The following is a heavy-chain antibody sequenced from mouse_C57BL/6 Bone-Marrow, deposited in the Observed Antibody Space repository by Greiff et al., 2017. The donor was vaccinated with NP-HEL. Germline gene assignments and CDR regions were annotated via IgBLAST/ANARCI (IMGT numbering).Heavy chain of an antibody. J-gene: IGHJ3*01. CDR3: ARHGRLAY. CDR2: ISSGGSYT. CDR1: GFTFSSYG. V-gene: IGHV5-6*01. Sequence: EVNVVESGGDLVKPGGSLKLSCAASGFTFSSYGMSWVRQTPDKRLEWVATISSGGSYTYYPDSVKGRFTISRDNAKNTRYLQMSSLKSEDTAMYYCARHGRLAYWGQGTLVTVSA.